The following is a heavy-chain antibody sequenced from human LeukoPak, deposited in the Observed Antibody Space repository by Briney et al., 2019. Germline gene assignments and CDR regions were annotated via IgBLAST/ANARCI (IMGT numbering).Heavy chain of an antibody. CDR3: AKNILWFGEEGAFDI. Sequence: GGSLRLSCAASGFTFDDYTMHWVRQAPGKGLEWASLISWDGGSTCYADSLKGRFTISRDNSKNSLYLQMNSLRTEDTALYYCAKNILWFGEEGAFDIWGEGTMVTVSS. V-gene: IGHV3-43*01. J-gene: IGHJ3*02. CDR1: GFTFDDYT. D-gene: IGHD3-10*01. CDR2: ISWDGGST.